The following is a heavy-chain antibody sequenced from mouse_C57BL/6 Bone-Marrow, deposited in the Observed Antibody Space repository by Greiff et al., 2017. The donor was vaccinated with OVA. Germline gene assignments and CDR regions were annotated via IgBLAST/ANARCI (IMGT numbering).Heavy chain of an antibody. V-gene: IGHV14-3*01. CDR2: IDPANGNT. D-gene: IGHD1-1*01. Sequence: VQLQQSVAELVRPGASVKLSCTASGFNIKNTYMNWVKQRPEQGLEWIGRIDPANGNTKYAPKFQGKATITADTSSNTAYLQLSSLTSEDTAIYYCARPLYGSSHYAMDYWGQGTSVTVSS. CDR3: ARPLYGSSHYAMDY. J-gene: IGHJ4*01. CDR1: GFNIKNTY.